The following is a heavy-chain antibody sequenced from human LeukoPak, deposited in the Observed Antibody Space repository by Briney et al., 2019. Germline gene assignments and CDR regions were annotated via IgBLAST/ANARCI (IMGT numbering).Heavy chain of an antibody. J-gene: IGHJ4*02. CDR3: ARSGYCSSTSCYALDY. CDR1: GGSFSGYY. CDR2: INHSGST. V-gene: IGHV4-34*01. Sequence: SETLSLTCAVYGGSFSGYYWSWIRQPPGKGLEWIGEINHSGSTNYNPSLKSRVTISVDTSKNQFSLKLSSVTAADTAVYYCARSGYCSSTSCYALDYWGQGTLVTVSS. D-gene: IGHD2-2*01.